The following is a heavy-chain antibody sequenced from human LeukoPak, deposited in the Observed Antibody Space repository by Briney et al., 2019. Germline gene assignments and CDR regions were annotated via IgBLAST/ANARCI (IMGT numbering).Heavy chain of an antibody. V-gene: IGHV4-30-4*01. Sequence: PSQTLSLTCTVSGGSISSGDYYWSWIRQPPGKGLEWIGYIYYSGSTYYNPSLKSRVTISVDTSKNQFSLKLSSVTAADTAVYYCARDSPYDSSGFGMDVWDKGPRSPSPQ. D-gene: IGHD3-22*01. J-gene: IGHJ6*01. CDR3: ARDSPYDSSGFGMDV. CDR1: GGSISSGDYY. CDR2: IYYSGST.